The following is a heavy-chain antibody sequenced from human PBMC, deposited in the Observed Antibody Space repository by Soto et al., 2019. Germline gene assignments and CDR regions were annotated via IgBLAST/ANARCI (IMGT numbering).Heavy chain of an antibody. CDR3: ARVKGEFYYYYYGMDV. CDR1: GYTFPGYY. V-gene: IGHV1-18*04. J-gene: IGHJ6*02. CDR2: INPNSGNT. D-gene: IGHD3-10*01. Sequence: ASVKVSCKASGYTFPGYYMHWVRQAPGQGLEWMGWINPNSGNTNYAQKLQGRVTMTTDTSTSTAYMELRSLRSDDTAVYYCARVKGEFYYYYYGMDVWGQGTTVTVSS.